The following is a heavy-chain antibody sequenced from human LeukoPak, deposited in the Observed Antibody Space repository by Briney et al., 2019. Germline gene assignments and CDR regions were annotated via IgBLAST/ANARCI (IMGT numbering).Heavy chain of an antibody. Sequence: ASVKVSCKVSGYTLTELSMHWVRQAPGQGLEWMGLINLSGGSTNYAQKFQGRVTMTRDTSTSTVYMELSSLRSEDTAVYYCARGPRITMVRGGQWYYYMDVWGKGTAVTISS. CDR1: GYTLTELS. V-gene: IGHV1-46*01. J-gene: IGHJ6*03. D-gene: IGHD3-10*01. CDR3: ARGPRITMVRGGQWYYYMDV. CDR2: INLSGGST.